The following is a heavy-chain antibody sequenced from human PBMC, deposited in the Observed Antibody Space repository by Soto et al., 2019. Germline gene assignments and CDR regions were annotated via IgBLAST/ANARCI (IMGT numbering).Heavy chain of an antibody. D-gene: IGHD5-18*01. Sequence: SGGSLRLSCAASGFTFSSYSMNWVRQAPGKGLEWVSYISSSSSTIYYADSVKGRLTISRDNAKNSLYLQMNGLRDEDTAVYYCARGNSYGYFYYYYGMDVWGQGTTVTVSS. CDR1: GFTFSSYS. V-gene: IGHV3-48*02. CDR3: ARGNSYGYFYYYYGMDV. J-gene: IGHJ6*02. CDR2: ISSSSSTI.